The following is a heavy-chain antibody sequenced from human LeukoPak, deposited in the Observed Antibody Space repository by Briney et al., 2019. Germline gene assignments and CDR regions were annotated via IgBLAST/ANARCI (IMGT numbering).Heavy chain of an antibody. Sequence: ASVKVSCKASGYTFTSYGISWVRQAPGQGLEWMGRIIPILGIANYAQKFQGRVTITADKSTSTAYMELSSLRSEDTAVYYCARDPDTAMVSSAFFDPWGQGTLVTVSS. J-gene: IGHJ5*02. CDR3: ARDPDTAMVSSAFFDP. CDR2: IIPILGIA. CDR1: GYTFTSYG. V-gene: IGHV1-69*04. D-gene: IGHD5-18*01.